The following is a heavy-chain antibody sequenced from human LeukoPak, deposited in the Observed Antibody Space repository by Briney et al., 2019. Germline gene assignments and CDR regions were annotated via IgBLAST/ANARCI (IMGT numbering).Heavy chain of an antibody. J-gene: IGHJ4*02. Sequence: SETLSLTCSVSGGSIISYYWSWIRQPPGKGLEWIGYIYYTGSTNSNPSLKSRVTISVDTSKNQFSLKLSSVTAADTAVYYCARDGYSGSDALWGQGTLVTVSS. CDR1: GGSIISYY. D-gene: IGHD5-12*01. CDR2: IYYTGST. CDR3: ARDGYSGSDAL. V-gene: IGHV4-59*01.